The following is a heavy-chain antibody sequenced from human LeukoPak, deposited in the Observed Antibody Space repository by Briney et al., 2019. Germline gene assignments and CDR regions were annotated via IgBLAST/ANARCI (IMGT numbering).Heavy chain of an antibody. D-gene: IGHD6-19*01. Sequence: PGRSLRLSCAASGFTFSSYGMHWVRQAPGKGLEWVAVIWYDGSNKYYADSVKGRFTISRDNSKNTLYLQMNSLRAEDTAVYYCARGMYSSGWSAFDYWGQGTLVTVSS. CDR2: IWYDGSNK. V-gene: IGHV3-33*01. J-gene: IGHJ4*02. CDR1: GFTFSSYG. CDR3: ARGMYSSGWSAFDY.